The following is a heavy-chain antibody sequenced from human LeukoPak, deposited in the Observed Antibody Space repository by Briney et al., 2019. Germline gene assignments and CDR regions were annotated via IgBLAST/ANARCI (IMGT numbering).Heavy chain of an antibody. V-gene: IGHV4-59*01. CDR2: IYHSGNT. D-gene: IGHD6-6*01. CDR3: ARGGAPRLHFQN. Sequence: PSETLSLTCTVSGGSISTYYWNWIRQPPGKGLEWIGYIYHSGNTNYNPSLQSRVTISVDTSKNQFSLNLRSVTAADTAVYYCARGGAPRLHFQNWGQGTLVTDSS. J-gene: IGHJ1*01. CDR1: GGSISTYY.